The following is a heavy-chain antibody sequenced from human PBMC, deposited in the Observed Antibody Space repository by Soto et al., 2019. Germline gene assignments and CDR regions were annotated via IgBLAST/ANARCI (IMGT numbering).Heavy chain of an antibody. J-gene: IGHJ4*02. V-gene: IGHV1-46*03. D-gene: IGHD6-6*01. CDR1: GYTLTSYY. CDR3: ARGLASGDY. Sequence: GASVKVSCKASGYTLTSYYIHWIRQAPGQGLEWMGIINPNDGSTNYAQSFQGRVTITRDTSTSTVYMDLSSLRSEDTAVYYCARGLASGDYWGQGTLVTVSS. CDR2: INPNDGST.